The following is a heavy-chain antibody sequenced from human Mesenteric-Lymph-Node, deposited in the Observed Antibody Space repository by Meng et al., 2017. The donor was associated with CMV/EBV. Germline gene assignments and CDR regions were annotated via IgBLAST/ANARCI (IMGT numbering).Heavy chain of an antibody. D-gene: IGHD2-2*01. CDR2: IIPIFRTA. CDR3: ARSYLSRGVVVPAALSDWYFDL. Sequence: SVISWGRQAPGQGLEWVGGIIPIFRTANYAEKFQGRVMITADKSTGTSYIELSSLRSEDTAVYYCARSYLSRGVVVPAALSDWYFDLWGRGTLVTVSS. CDR1: SV. V-gene: IGHV1-69*06. J-gene: IGHJ2*01.